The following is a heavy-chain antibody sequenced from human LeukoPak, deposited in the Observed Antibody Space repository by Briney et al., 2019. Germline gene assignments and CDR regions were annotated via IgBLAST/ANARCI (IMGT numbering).Heavy chain of an antibody. CDR1: GASFSDYY. CDR3: ARGGYGPRLGN. V-gene: IGHV4-34*01. CDR2: ISKIGIT. D-gene: IGHD3-16*01. Sequence: PSETLSLTCAVYGASFSDYYWSWIRQSPEKGLEWIGEISKIGITSYNPSLNSRVIMSVDTSKNQFSLRLSSVTAADTAVYYCARGGYGPRLGNWGQGTLVTVSS. J-gene: IGHJ4*02.